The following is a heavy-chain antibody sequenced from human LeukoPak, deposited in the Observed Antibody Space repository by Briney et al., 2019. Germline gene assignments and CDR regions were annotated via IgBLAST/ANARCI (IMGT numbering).Heavy chain of an antibody. CDR1: GFSISSNF. D-gene: IGHD1/OR15-1a*01. J-gene: IGHJ6*03. Sequence: GGSLRLSCVASGFSISSNFMSWVRQAPGKGLEWVSVIYSGGTTYYADSVKGRFTISRDNSKNTLSLQMNNLRAEDTAVYYCARDGYGNNYMDVWGKGTTVTVSS. CDR3: ARDGYGNNYMDV. CDR2: IYSGGTT. V-gene: IGHV3-53*01.